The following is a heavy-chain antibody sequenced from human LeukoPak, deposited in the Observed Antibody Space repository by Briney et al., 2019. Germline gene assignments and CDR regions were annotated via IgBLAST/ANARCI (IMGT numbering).Heavy chain of an antibody. CDR1: GGSISSSSYY. J-gene: IGHJ3*02. CDR3: ARARYDFWSGYYTGAFDI. V-gene: IGHV4-39*07. Sequence: SETLSLTCTVSGGSISSSSYYWGWIRQPPGKGLEWIGSIYYSGSTYYNPSLKSRVTISVDTSKNQFSLKLGSVTAADTAVYYCARARYDFWSGYYTGAFDIWGQGTMVTVSS. CDR2: IYYSGST. D-gene: IGHD3-3*01.